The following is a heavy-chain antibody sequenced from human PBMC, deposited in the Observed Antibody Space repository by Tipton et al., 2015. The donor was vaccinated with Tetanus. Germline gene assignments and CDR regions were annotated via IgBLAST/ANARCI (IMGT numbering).Heavy chain of an antibody. CDR2: ISTTGST. CDR1: GASLRGGDYH. Sequence: TLSLTCSVSGASLRGGDYHWSWIRQPPGKGLEWLAYISTTGSTYYNPSLKSRVNIGVDTSKNHFSLKLTSVTAADTAVYYCARGWGSSWYYFDYWGQGILVTVSS. V-gene: IGHV4-30-4*08. D-gene: IGHD6-13*01. CDR3: ARGWGSSWYYFDY. J-gene: IGHJ4*02.